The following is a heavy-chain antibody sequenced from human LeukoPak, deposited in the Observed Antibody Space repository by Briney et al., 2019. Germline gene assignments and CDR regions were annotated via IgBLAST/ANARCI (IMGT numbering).Heavy chain of an antibody. CDR3: ALRPPIVATISEVDY. Sequence: GGSLRLSCAASGFTFSSYAMSWVRQARGKGLEWVSAISGSGGSTYYADSVKGRFTISRDNSKNTLYLQMNSLRAEDTAVYYCALRPPIVATISEVDYWGQGTLVTVSS. J-gene: IGHJ4*02. D-gene: IGHD5-12*01. V-gene: IGHV3-23*01. CDR2: ISGSGGST. CDR1: GFTFSSYA.